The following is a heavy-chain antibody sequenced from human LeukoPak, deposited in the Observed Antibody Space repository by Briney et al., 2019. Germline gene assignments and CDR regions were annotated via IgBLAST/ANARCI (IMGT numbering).Heavy chain of an antibody. D-gene: IGHD3-22*01. CDR2: IYYSGST. CDR3: ARPYDSSGYWDY. CDR1: GGSISSSSYY. J-gene: IGHJ4*02. Sequence: AQTLSLTCTVSGGSISSSSYYWGWIRQPPGKGLEWIGSIYYSGSTYYNPSLKSRVTISVDTSKNQFSLKLSSVTAADTAVYYCARPYDSSGYWDYWGQGTLVTLSS. V-gene: IGHV4-39*01.